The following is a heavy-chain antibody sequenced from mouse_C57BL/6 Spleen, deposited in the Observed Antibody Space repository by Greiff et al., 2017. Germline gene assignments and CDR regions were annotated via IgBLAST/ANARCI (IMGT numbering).Heavy chain of an antibody. CDR2: ISSGSSTI. V-gene: IGHV5-17*01. D-gene: IGHD1-1*01. CDR1: GFTFSDYG. J-gene: IGHJ3*01. Sequence: EVKLVESGGGLVKPGGSLKLSCAASGFTFSDYGMHWVRQAPEKGLEWVAYISSGSSTIYYADTVKGRFTISRDNAKNTLFLQMTSLRSEDTAMYYCARWEDYYVSREFFAYWGQGTLVTVSA. CDR3: ARWEDYYVSREFFAY.